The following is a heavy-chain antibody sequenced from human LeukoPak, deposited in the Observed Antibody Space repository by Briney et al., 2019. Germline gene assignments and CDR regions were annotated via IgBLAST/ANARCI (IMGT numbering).Heavy chain of an antibody. V-gene: IGHV3-30*02. D-gene: IGHD5-18*01. J-gene: IGHJ4*02. CDR3: AKDRLESYGSARYYFDS. CDR1: GFTFSSYG. Sequence: GGSLRLSCAASGFTFSSYGMHWVRQAPRKGGEWVAFIRHDGSSKYYADSVKGRFTNSRDSSKDTLLLQMNSLGTEDTAVYSCAKDRLESYGSARYYFDSWGQGSLVTVSS. CDR2: IRHDGSSK.